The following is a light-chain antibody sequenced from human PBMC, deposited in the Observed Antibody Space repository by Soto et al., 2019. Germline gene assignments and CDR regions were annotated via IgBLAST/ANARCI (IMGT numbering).Light chain of an antibody. Sequence: ETVLTQSPGTLSLSPGERASLSCRTSQSVFSSLAWFQQKPGQAPRLLIYDASKRATGIPARFSGSGSGTDFTLTISSLEPEDFDVYYCQQSNELPLTFGGGTKVDIK. J-gene: IGKJ4*01. CDR2: DAS. V-gene: IGKV3-11*01. CDR1: QSVFSS. CDR3: QQSNELPLT.